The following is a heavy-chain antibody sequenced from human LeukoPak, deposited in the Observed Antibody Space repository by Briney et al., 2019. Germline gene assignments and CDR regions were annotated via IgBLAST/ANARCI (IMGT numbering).Heavy chain of an antibody. CDR2: IYPGDSDT. V-gene: IGHV5-51*01. Sequence: GESLKISCKGSGYSFTSYWIGWVRQMPGKGLEWMGIIYPGDSDTRYSPSFQGQVTISADKSISTAYLQWSSLRAEDTAVYYCAREPTTVVSFDYWGQGTLVTVSS. CDR3: AREPTTVVSFDY. J-gene: IGHJ4*02. D-gene: IGHD4-23*01. CDR1: GYSFTSYW.